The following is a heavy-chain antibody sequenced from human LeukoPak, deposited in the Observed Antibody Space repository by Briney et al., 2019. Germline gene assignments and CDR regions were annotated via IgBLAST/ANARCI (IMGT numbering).Heavy chain of an antibody. D-gene: IGHD1-7*01. CDR1: GFTFSSYG. Sequence: AGGSLRLSCAASGFTFSSYGIHWVRQAPGKGLEWVAVISYDGSNKYYADSVKGRFTISRDNSKNTLCLQMNSLRAEDTAVYYCAESGTGITGTRNWFDPWGQGTLVTVSS. CDR2: ISYDGSNK. CDR3: AESGTGITGTRNWFDP. J-gene: IGHJ5*02. V-gene: IGHV3-30*18.